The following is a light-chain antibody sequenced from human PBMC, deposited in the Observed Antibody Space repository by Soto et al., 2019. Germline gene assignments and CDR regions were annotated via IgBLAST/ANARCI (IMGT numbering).Light chain of an antibody. Sequence: IRMTQSPSSFSASTGDRVTITCRASQGISSYLAWYQQKPGKAPKLLIYAASTLQSGVPSRFSGSGSGTDFTLTISCLQSEDFATYYCQQYYSYPQITFGGGTKVDIK. J-gene: IGKJ4*01. CDR1: QGISSY. CDR3: QQYYSYPQIT. CDR2: AAS. V-gene: IGKV1-8*01.